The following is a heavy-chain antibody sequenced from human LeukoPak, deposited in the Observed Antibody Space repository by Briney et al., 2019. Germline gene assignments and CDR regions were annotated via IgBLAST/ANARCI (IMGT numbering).Heavy chain of an antibody. V-gene: IGHV4-30-4*01. J-gene: IGHJ4*02. CDR2: IYYSGST. Sequence: SETLSLTCTVSGGSISSGDYYWSWIRQPPGKGLEWIGYIYYSGSTYYNPSLKSRVTISVDTSKNQFSLKLSSVTAADTAVYYCARNRDGYNSFDYWGQGTLVTVSS. CDR3: ARNRDGYNSFDY. CDR1: GGSISSGDYY. D-gene: IGHD5-24*01.